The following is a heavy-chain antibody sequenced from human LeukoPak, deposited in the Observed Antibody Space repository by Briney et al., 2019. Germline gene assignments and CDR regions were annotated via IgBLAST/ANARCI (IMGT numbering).Heavy chain of an antibody. D-gene: IGHD1/OR15-1a*01. CDR3: AKDWFATTDY. Sequence: PGGSLRLSCAASVFPFSISWMHWFRQVPGKGLMWVSRITTDETTTYADSVRGRFTISRDNAKNTVYLQMNSLRVEDTAVYYCAKDWFATTDYWGQGILVTVSS. V-gene: IGHV3-74*01. CDR2: ITTDETT. CDR1: VFPFSISW. J-gene: IGHJ4*02.